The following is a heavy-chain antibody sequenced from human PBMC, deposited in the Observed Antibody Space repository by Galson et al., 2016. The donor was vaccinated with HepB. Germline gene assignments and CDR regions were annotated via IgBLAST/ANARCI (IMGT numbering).Heavy chain of an antibody. J-gene: IGHJ5*02. V-gene: IGHV3-23*01. CDR3: ARGYGSGTYFVNNWFDP. CDR2: ITRSGDAT. D-gene: IGHD3-10*01. CDR1: GFSFSNSG. Sequence: SLRLSCAASGFSFSNSGMSWVRQAPGRGLEWVSGITRSGDATHSADFVKGRFTISRDNSKNTLYLQLNNLRAGDTAVYYCARGYGSGTYFVNNWFDPWGQGTLVTVSS.